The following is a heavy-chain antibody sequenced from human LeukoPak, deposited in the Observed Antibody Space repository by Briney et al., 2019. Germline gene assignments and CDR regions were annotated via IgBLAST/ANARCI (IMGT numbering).Heavy chain of an antibody. CDR1: GFTFNDFA. CDR2: FSWNSATI. V-gene: IGHV3-9*01. Sequence: GGSLRLSCAASGFTFNDFAMHWVRQAPGKGLEWVSGFSWNSATIAYADSVKGRFTISRDNAKNSLYLQMNSLRPEDTALYYCAKDTLGYSSIWHEWDFWGQGTLVTVSS. D-gene: IGHD6-13*01. J-gene: IGHJ4*02. CDR3: AKDTLGYSSIWHEWDF.